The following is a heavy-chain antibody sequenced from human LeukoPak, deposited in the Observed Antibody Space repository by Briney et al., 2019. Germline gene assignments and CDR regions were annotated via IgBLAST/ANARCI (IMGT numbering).Heavy chain of an antibody. Sequence: GGSLRLSCAASGFTFSSYGMHWVRQAPGKGLEWVAFIRYDGSNKYYADSVKGRFTISRDNSKNTLYLQMNSLRAEDTAVYYCAKGVVVVAGFATDKYFDYWGQGTLVTVSS. D-gene: IGHD2-15*01. CDR3: AKGVVVVAGFATDKYFDY. CDR2: IRYDGSNK. V-gene: IGHV3-30*02. J-gene: IGHJ4*02. CDR1: GFTFSSYG.